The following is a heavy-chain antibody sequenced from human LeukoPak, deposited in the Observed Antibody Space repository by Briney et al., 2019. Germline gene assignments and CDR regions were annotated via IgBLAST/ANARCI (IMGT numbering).Heavy chain of an antibody. D-gene: IGHD6-19*01. CDR3: SRLAAVADRGEDYLDY. J-gene: IGHJ4*02. Sequence: SLDICCAGCGYFFTSYWIWWVRAIGGEGLGWMWIIYPGDSDTKYTPSFHHQHTLSPDKSISTAYLQWSRLKASDTAMYYCSRLAAVADRGEDYLDYWGQGTLVTDSS. V-gene: IGHV5-51*01. CDR2: IYPGDSDT. CDR1: GYFFTSYW.